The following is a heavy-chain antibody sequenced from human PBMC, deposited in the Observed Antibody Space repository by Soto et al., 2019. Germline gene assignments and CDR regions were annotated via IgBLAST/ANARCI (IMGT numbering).Heavy chain of an antibody. CDR2: INAGNGNT. Sequence: GASVKVSCKASGYTFTSYAMHWVRQAPGQRLEWMGWINAGNGNTKYSQKFQGRVTITRDTSASTAYMELSSLRSEDTAVYYCARASSSWFHPPASFDPWGQGTLVTVSS. V-gene: IGHV1-3*01. J-gene: IGHJ5*02. CDR1: GYTFTSYA. D-gene: IGHD6-13*01. CDR3: ARASSSWFHPPASFDP.